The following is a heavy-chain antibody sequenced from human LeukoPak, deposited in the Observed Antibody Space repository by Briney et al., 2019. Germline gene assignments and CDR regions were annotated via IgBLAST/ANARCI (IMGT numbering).Heavy chain of an antibody. CDR2: INHSGST. CDR1: GGSFSGYY. D-gene: IGHD5-12*01. J-gene: IGHJ6*03. V-gene: IGHV4-34*01. Sequence: SETLSLTCAVYGGSFSGYYWSWIRQPPGKGLEWIGEINHSGSTNYNPSLKSRVTISVDTSKNQFSLKMRSVTAADTAVYYCARGRGIVATISRYYYYYYMDVWGKGTTVTVSS. CDR3: ARGRGIVATISRYYYYYYMDV.